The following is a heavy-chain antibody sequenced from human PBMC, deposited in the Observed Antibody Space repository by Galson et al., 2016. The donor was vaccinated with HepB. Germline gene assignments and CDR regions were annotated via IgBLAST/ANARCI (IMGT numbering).Heavy chain of an antibody. J-gene: IGHJ4*02. CDR3: ARRLTHDSKIWDIDY. D-gene: IGHD3-16*01. CDR2: IYPGDSHT. V-gene: IGHV5-51*01. Sequence: QSGAEVKKPGESLRISCKGSGYSFPDYWIGWVRQMPGKGLVWMGIIYPGDSHTRYTPSFQGQVTISADKSISTAYLQWSSLKASDTAIYYCARRLTHDSKIWDIDYWGQGTLVTVSS. CDR1: GYSFPDYW.